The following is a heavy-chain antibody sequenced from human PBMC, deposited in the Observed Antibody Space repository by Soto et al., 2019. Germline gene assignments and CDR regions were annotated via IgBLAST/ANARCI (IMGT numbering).Heavy chain of an antibody. V-gene: IGHV3-23*01. D-gene: IGHD2-15*01. CDR3: ASPMEGYCSGGSCYSYYFDY. J-gene: IGHJ4*02. CDR1: GFTFSSYA. Sequence: GGSLRLSCAASGFTFSSYAMSWVRQAPGKGLEWVSAISGSGGTTYYADSVKGRFTISRDNSKNTLYLQMNSLRAEDTAVYYCASPMEGYCSGGSCYSYYFDYWGQGTRVTVSS. CDR2: ISGSGGTT.